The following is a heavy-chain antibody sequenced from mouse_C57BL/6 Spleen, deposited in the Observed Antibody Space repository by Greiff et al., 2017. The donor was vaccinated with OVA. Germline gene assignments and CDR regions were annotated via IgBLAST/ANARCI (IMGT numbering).Heavy chain of an antibody. V-gene: IGHV1-81*01. CDR2: IYPRSGNT. Sequence: QVQLKQSGAELARPGASVKLSCKASGYTFTSYGISWVKQRTGQGLEWIGEIYPRSGNTYYNEKFKGKATLTADKASSTAYMELRSLTSEDSAVYFCARWVYYGSSYDYGGQGTTLTVSS. D-gene: IGHD1-1*01. J-gene: IGHJ2*01. CDR3: ARWVYYGSSYDY. CDR1: GYTFTSYG.